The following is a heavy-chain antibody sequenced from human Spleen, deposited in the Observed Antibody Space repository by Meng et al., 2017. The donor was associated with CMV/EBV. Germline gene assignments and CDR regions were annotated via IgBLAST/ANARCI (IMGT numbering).Heavy chain of an antibody. CDR1: GLPFTDYS. V-gene: IGHV3-21*01. CDR2: TSSSGAFK. D-gene: IGHD1-26*01. CDR3: VRGGEHCSTISCFR. Sequence: ASGLPFTDYSMHWVRQAPRKGQEWVSSTSSSGAFKRNADPVRGRFTISRDDSKSSLSLQMNSLRAEDTAVYYCVRGGEHCSTISCFRWGQGTLVTVSS. J-gene: IGHJ4*02.